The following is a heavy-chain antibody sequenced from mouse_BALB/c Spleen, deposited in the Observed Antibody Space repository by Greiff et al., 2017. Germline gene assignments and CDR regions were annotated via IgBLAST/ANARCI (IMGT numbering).Heavy chain of an antibody. V-gene: IGHV1S81*02. Sequence: VQLQQPGAELVKPGASVKLSCKASGYTFTSYWMHWVKQRPGQGLEWIGEINPSNGRTNYNEKFKSKATLTVDKSSSTAYMQLSSLTSEDSAVYYCARSGGNYASWFAYWGQGTLVTVSA. J-gene: IGHJ3*01. D-gene: IGHD2-1*01. CDR3: ARSGGNYASWFAY. CDR1: GYTFTSYW. CDR2: INPSNGRT.